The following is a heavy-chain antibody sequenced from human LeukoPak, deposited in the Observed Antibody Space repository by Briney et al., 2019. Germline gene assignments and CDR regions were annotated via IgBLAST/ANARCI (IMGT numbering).Heavy chain of an antibody. CDR2: INPNSGGT. CDR3: ARDNGEGFDP. Sequence: ASVKVSCKASGYTFTGYYIHWVRQAPGQGLEWMGSINPNSGGTNYAQKFQGRVTMTRDTSISTAYMELSRLTSDDTAVYYCARDNGEGFDPWGQGTLVTVSS. D-gene: IGHD4-17*01. J-gene: IGHJ5*02. CDR1: GYTFTGYY. V-gene: IGHV1-2*02.